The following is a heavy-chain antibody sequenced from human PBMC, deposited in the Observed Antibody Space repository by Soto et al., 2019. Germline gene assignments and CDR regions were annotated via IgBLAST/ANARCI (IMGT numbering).Heavy chain of an antibody. CDR3: ASPDQYSGYASYSYYYGMDV. Sequence: GASVKVSCKASGGTFSSYSSSCVRHAPGQGLEWMGGIIPIFGTANYAQKFQGRVTITADESTSTAYMELSSLRSEDTAVYYCASPDQYSGYASYSYYYGMDVWGQGTPVTVSS. D-gene: IGHD5-12*01. CDR2: IIPIFGTA. V-gene: IGHV1-69*13. CDR1: GGTFSSYS. J-gene: IGHJ6*01.